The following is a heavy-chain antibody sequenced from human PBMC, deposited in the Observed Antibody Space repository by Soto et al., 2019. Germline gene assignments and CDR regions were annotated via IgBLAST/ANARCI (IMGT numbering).Heavy chain of an antibody. CDR1: GFTFNNYA. V-gene: IGHV3-23*01. CDR2: ISANGQGI. J-gene: IGHJ4*02. D-gene: IGHD1-7*01. CDR3: AKDRNYPRDQFHN. Sequence: GGFLRLSCAASGFTFNNYAMSWVRQAPGKGLEWVSAISANGQGIYYADSVKGRFIISRDSSKNTVFLHMDSLTAEDTAVYYCAKDRNYPRDQFHNWGQGTLVTVSS.